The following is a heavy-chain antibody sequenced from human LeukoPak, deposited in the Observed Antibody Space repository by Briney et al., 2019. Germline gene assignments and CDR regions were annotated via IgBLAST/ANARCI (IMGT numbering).Heavy chain of an antibody. CDR2: IRYDGSNK. CDR3: AKAEYSYGPLSFDY. Sequence: QTGGSLRLSCGASGFTFSSYGMHWVRQAPGKGLEWVAFIRYDGSNKYYADSVKGRFTISRDNSKNTLYLQMNSLRAEDTAVYYCAKAEYSYGPLSFDYWGQGTLVTVSS. J-gene: IGHJ4*02. CDR1: GFTFSSYG. V-gene: IGHV3-30*02. D-gene: IGHD5-18*01.